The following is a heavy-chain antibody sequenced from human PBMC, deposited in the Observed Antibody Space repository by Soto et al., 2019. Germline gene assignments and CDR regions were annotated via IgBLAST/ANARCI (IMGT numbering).Heavy chain of an antibody. J-gene: IGHJ5*02. D-gene: IGHD1-26*01. CDR1: GFTLSNYE. Sequence: GGSLRLSCVASGFTLSNYEMNWVRQAPGKGMEWVSYISSSGNTIYYGDSVKGRLTVSRDIAKNSLYLQMNSLTAEETAVYYCASDRSGRSDNWFDXWGPGTPVPGSX. V-gene: IGHV3-48*03. CDR3: ASDRSGRSDNWFDX. CDR2: ISSSGNTI.